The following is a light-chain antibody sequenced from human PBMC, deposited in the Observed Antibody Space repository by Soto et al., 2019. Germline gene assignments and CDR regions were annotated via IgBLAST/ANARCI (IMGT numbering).Light chain of an antibody. CDR2: GNS. CDR3: QSYDSSLSAHNYV. Sequence: QSVLTQPPSVSGAPGQRVTISCTGRSSNIGAGYDVHWYQQLPGTAPKLLIYGNSNRPSGVPDRFSGSKSGTSASLAITGLQAEDEAYYYCQSYDSSLSAHNYVFGTGTKLTVL. V-gene: IGLV1-40*01. J-gene: IGLJ1*01. CDR1: SSNIGAGYD.